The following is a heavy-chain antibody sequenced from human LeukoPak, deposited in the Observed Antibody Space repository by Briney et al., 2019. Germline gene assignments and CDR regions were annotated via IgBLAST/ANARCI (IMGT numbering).Heavy chain of an antibody. CDR2: IKQDGSEK. V-gene: IGHV3-7*01. D-gene: IGHD3-3*01. Sequence: GGSLRLSCAASGFTFSSYWMSWVRQAPGKGLEWVANIKQDGSEKYYVDSVKGRFTISRDNAKNSLYLQMNSLRAEDTAVYYCARDVHSYYDFWSGYYTGNGGGGYYFDYWGQGTLVTVSS. CDR3: ARDVHSYYDFWSGYYTGNGGGGYYFDY. CDR1: GFTFSSYW. J-gene: IGHJ4*02.